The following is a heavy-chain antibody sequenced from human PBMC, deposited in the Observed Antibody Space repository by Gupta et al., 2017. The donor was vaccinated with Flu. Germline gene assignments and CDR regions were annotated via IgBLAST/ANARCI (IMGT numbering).Heavy chain of an antibody. V-gene: IGHV3-21*01. J-gene: IGHJ6*02. D-gene: IGHD6-13*01. Sequence: EVQLVESGGGLVKPGGSLRLSCAASGFTFSSYSMTWVRQAPGKGLEWVSSISSSSSDIYYADSVKGRFTISRDNAKNALYLQMNSLRAEDTAVYYCARDGVIAAAGTGYYYYGMDVWGQGTTVTVSS. CDR1: GFTFSSYS. CDR3: ARDGVIAAAGTGYYYYGMDV. CDR2: ISSSSSDI.